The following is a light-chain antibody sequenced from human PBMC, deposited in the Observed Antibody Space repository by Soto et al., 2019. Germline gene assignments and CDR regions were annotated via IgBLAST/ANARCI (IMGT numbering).Light chain of an antibody. V-gene: IGKV3-15*01. CDR1: RSVSSN. J-gene: IGKJ1*01. CDR3: QQYHNWPSWT. Sequence: EIVMTQSPATLSVSPGERATLSCSTSRSVSSNLAWYQQTFGQAPRLLIHAASTRAAGVPARFSGSGSVTEFTLTISNLQPEDCGVYYCQQYHNWPSWTFGQGTKVEVK. CDR2: AAS.